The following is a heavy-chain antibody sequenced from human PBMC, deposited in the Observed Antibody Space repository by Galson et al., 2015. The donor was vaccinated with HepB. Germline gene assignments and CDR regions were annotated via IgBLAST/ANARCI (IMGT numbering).Heavy chain of an antibody. Sequence: SLRLSCAASGFTFSSYGMHWVRQAPGKGLEWVAVISYDGSNKYYADSVKGRFTISRDNSKNTLYLQMNSLRAEDTAVYYCAKVRRPGGAVADLLDYWGQGSLVTVSS. CDR1: GFTFSSYG. CDR2: ISYDGSNK. J-gene: IGHJ4*02. D-gene: IGHD6-19*01. CDR3: AKVRRPGGAVADLLDY. V-gene: IGHV3-30*18.